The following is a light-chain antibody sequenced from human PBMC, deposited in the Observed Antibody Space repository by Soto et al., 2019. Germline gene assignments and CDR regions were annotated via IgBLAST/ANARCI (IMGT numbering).Light chain of an antibody. Sequence: QPVPTQPPSVSRAPGQRVTISCTGSSSNIGAGYDVHWYQQLPGTAPKLLIYGNSNRPSGVPDRFSGSKSGTSASLAITGLQAEDEADYYCQSYDSSLSGWVFGGGTKLTLL. CDR2: GNS. CDR1: SSNIGAGYD. CDR3: QSYDSSLSGWV. V-gene: IGLV1-40*01. J-gene: IGLJ3*02.